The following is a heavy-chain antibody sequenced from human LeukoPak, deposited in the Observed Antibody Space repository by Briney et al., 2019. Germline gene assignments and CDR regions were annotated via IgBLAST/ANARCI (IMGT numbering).Heavy chain of an antibody. CDR2: MNPNSGNT. CDR1: GYTFTSYD. J-gene: IGHJ4*02. Sequence: ASVKVSCKASGYTFTSYDINWVRQATGQGLEWMGWMNPNSGNTGYAQKFQGRVTMTRNTSISTAYMELSSLRSEDTAVYYCAIDSSGYYSFDYWGQGTLVTVSS. CDR3: AIDSSGYYSFDY. D-gene: IGHD3-22*01. V-gene: IGHV1-8*01.